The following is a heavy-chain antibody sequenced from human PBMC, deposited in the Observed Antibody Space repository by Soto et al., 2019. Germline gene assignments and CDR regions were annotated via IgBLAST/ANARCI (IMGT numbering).Heavy chain of an antibody. CDR3: GSAHGVDWFDS. CDR1: GFSFSSYT. J-gene: IGHJ5*01. D-gene: IGHD2-15*01. CDR2: ITNRGTHT. Sequence: GSLRLSCTDSGFSFSSYTMNWVRQAPGKGLQWVASITNRGTHTYSADSVKGRLTISRDNDKNSLYLQMNNLRAEDTATYHCGSAHGVDWFDSWGLGTLVTVSS. V-gene: IGHV3-21*06.